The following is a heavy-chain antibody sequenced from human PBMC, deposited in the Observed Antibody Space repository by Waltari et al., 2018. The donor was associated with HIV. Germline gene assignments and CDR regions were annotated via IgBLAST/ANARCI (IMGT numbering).Heavy chain of an antibody. V-gene: IGHV4-39*01. CDR3: ARRNYYDRSGHFDF. Sequence: QLQLHESGPGLVKPSETLSLTCTVSGGSIRNTNSYWGWIRQPPGKGLEWIGIIYYSGSTFYHPSLKSRVTISVDTSKNQFSLEVTSVTAADTAVYYCARRNYYDRSGHFDFWGQGTLVTVSS. J-gene: IGHJ4*02. D-gene: IGHD3-22*01. CDR2: IYYSGST. CDR1: GGSIRNTNSY.